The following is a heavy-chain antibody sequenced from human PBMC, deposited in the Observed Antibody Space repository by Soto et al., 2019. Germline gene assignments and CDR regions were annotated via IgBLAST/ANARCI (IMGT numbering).Heavy chain of an antibody. CDR1: GDSTTTSGYY. V-gene: IGHV4-39*01. D-gene: IGHD2-21*02. CDR3: VRHATDHTAYYYSAMDV. Sequence: PSQTLSLTCNVSGDSTTTSGYYWDWIRQPPGKGLGWIGRIYSSGRSYYNLSLDSRATITFDTAKNQIYPKVNSVTAAATAVNYCVRHATDHTAYYYSAMDVWGQGTTVTVSS. J-gene: IGHJ6*02. CDR2: IYSSGRS.